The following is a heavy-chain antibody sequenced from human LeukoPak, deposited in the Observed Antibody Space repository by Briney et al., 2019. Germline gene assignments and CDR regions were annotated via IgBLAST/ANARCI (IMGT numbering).Heavy chain of an antibody. CDR1: GFTFSSYA. D-gene: IGHD4-23*01. V-gene: IGHV3-23*01. J-gene: IGHJ4*02. CDR3: SKVRGNSIWNFFDY. Sequence: GGSLRLSCAASGFTFSSYAMTWVRQAPGKGLEWVSGIGGSDGTTYYAGSVKGRFTISRDNSKNTLYLEMNSLRADDTAVYCCSKVRGNSIWNFFDYWGQGTLVTVSS. CDR2: IGGSDGTT.